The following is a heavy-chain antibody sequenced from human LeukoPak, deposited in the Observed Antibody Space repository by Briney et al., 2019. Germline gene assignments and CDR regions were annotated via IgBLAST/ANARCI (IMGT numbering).Heavy chain of an antibody. V-gene: IGHV3-9*01. Sequence: GGSLRLSFAASGFTFDDYAMHWVRQAPGKGLEWVSGISWNSGSIGYADSVKGRFTISRDNAKNSLYLQMNSLRAEDTALYYCALAVAGSVPDYWGQGTLVTVSS. J-gene: IGHJ4*02. CDR2: ISWNSGSI. CDR3: ALAVAGSVPDY. CDR1: GFTFDDYA. D-gene: IGHD6-19*01.